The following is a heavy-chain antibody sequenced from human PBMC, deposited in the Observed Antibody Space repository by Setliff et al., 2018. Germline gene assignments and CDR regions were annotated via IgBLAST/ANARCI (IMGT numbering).Heavy chain of an antibody. CDR1: GYTLTDLS. CDR2: FDPEYGET. CDR3: STNLNSASLTPDAFDI. J-gene: IGHJ3*02. V-gene: IGHV1-24*01. D-gene: IGHD1-26*01. Sequence: ASVKVSCKVTGYTLTDLSMHWGRQAPGKGLEWMGGFDPEYGETIYAQKFQGRVTMTEDTSTDTAYMELSSLRSEDTAVYYCSTNLNSASLTPDAFDIWGQGTMVTVSS.